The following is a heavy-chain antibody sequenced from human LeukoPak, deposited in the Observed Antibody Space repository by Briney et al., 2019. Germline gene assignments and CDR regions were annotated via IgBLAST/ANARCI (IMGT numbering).Heavy chain of an antibody. J-gene: IGHJ4*02. V-gene: IGHV4-59*01. CDR1: GGSISSYY. Sequence: SETLSLTCTVSGGSISSYYWSWIRQPPGKGLEWIGYIYYSGSTNYNPSLKSRVTISVDTSKNQFSLKLSSVTAADTAVYYCARSATAAGTYFDYWGQGTLVTVSS. CDR3: ARSATAAGTYFDY. D-gene: IGHD6-13*01. CDR2: IYYSGST.